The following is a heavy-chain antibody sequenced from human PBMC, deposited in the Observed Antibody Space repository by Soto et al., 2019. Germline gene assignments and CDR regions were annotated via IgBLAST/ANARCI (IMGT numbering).Heavy chain of an antibody. J-gene: IGHJ6*01. Sequence: PXWSLRLACAASGFTFTSYAMPWVRQTPGKGLEWVAFISYNGTNKYYADSVRGRFTVYRDNSKSTLFLQMNSLKFEDTAVYVCANEVDVAFSSLQYGMDVWGQGNTGTVSS. CDR1: GFTFTSYA. CDR3: ANEVDVAFSSLQYGMDV. CDR2: ISYNGTNK. D-gene: IGHD5-12*01. V-gene: IGHV3-30*14.